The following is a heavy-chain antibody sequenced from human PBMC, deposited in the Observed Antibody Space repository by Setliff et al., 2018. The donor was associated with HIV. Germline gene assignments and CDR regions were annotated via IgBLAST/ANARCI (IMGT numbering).Heavy chain of an antibody. V-gene: IGHV5-51*01. CDR2: IYPGDSDV. D-gene: IGHD2-15*01. Sequence: PGESLKDLLSGFWIHLYQPLDRLGAPDARGRPGMMAIIYPGDSDVRYNPSFQGQVTVSVDKSINTAYLQWSSLKASDTATYYCAREHRLCSGERCVLPDYWGQGTLVTVSS. J-gene: IGHJ4*02. CDR3: AREHRLCSGERCVLPDY. CDR1: IHLYQPL.